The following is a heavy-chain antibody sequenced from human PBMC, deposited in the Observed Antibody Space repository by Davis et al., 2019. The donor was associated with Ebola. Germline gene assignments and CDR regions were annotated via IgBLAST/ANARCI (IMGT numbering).Heavy chain of an antibody. J-gene: IGHJ4*02. CDR1: GFTFSSFA. CDR3: ARAIAGYDSSGYYTYAYDY. V-gene: IGHV3-30-3*01. D-gene: IGHD3-22*01. Sequence: GGSLRLSCAASGFTFSSFAMHWVRQSPAKGLEWLAVIAHDGINKYYADSVKGRLTISRDNAKNSLYRQMNSLRAEDTAVYYCARAIAGYDSSGYYTYAYDYWGQGTLVTVSS. CDR2: IAHDGINK.